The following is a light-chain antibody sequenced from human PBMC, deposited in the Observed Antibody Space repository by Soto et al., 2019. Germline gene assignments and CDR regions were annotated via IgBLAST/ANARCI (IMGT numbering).Light chain of an antibody. CDR1: QSISSW. CDR2: KAS. V-gene: IGKV1-5*03. Sequence: DIQMTQSPSTLSASVGDRVTITCRASQSISSWLAWYQQKPGKAPKVLIYKASNLQSGVPARFSCSGSGTDFTLTISSLQADDFATYYCQQGNSYPPTFGQGTTVDSK. J-gene: IGKJ1*01. CDR3: QQGNSYPPT.